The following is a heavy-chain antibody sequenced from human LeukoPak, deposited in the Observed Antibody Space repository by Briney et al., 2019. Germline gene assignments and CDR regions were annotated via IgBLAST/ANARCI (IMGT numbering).Heavy chain of an antibody. CDR2: IRSKAYGGTT. V-gene: IGHV3-49*04. D-gene: IGHD5-12*01. Sequence: GGSLRLSCTGSGFTLGDYAMSWVRQAPGKGLEWVGFIRSKAYGGTTEYAASVKGRFTISRDDSKSIAYLQMNSLKTEDTAVYYCTREEGGYSDYWGQGTLVTVSS. J-gene: IGHJ4*02. CDR1: GFTLGDYA. CDR3: TREEGGYSDY.